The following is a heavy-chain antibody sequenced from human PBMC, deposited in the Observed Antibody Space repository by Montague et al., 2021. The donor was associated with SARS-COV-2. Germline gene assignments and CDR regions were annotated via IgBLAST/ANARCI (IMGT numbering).Heavy chain of an antibody. D-gene: IGHD2-15*01. V-gene: IGHV4-34*01. J-gene: IGHJ6*02. CDR3: ASHLGGGRCSFGMDV. CDR2: ISHVGGT. CDR1: GGSLSFY. Sequence: SETLSLTCDVYGGSLSFYWTWIRQLPGRGLEWVGQISHVGGTNYXPSLRSRVTLSVDTSKNQFSLKLSSVTAADTAVYYCASHLGGGRCSFGMDVWGQGTTVTVSS.